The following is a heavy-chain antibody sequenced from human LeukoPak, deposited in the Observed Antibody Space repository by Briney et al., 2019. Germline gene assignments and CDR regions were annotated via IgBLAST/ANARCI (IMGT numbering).Heavy chain of an antibody. CDR3: ARDGPYYGSGRGSAFDI. V-gene: IGHV1-18*01. CDR1: GYTFTSYG. CDR2: ISAYNGNT. D-gene: IGHD3-10*01. Sequence: ASVKVSCKASGYTFTSYGISWVRLAPGQGREWMEWISAYNGNTNYAQKLQDRVTMTTDTSTSTAYMELRSLRSDDTAVYYCARDGPYYGSGRGSAFDIWGQGTMVTVSS. J-gene: IGHJ3*02.